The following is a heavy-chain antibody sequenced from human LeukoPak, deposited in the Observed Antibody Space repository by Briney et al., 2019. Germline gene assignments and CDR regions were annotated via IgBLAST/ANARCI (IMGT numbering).Heavy chain of an antibody. Sequence: GASVNVSCKPSGYTFPSYDINWVRQATGRGLEWMGWMNPNRGNTGYAQKFQGRVTMTRNTSISTAYMELSSLRSEDTAVYYCASRVFSGGPDYWGQGTLVTVSS. J-gene: IGHJ4*02. CDR2: MNPNRGNT. D-gene: IGHD4-23*01. CDR3: ASRVFSGGPDY. V-gene: IGHV1-8*01. CDR1: GYTFPSYD.